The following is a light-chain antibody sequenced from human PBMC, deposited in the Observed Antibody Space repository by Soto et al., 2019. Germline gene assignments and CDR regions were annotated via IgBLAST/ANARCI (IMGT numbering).Light chain of an antibody. Sequence: DIVMTQSPDSLAVSLGERTTINCKSSQSVLNSSSNKNYLAWYQQKPGQPPKLLIYWASTRESGVPDRFSGSGSGTDFTLTISSLQAEDVAVYYCQQYYSTPQTFGQGTKVDIK. CDR2: WAS. CDR1: QSVLNSSSNKNY. CDR3: QQYYSTPQT. J-gene: IGKJ1*01. V-gene: IGKV4-1*01.